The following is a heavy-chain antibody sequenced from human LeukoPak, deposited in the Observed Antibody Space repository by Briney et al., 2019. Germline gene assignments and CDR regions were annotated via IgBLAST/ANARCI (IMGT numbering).Heavy chain of an antibody. CDR3: ARTLAYYDSSGYSNFDY. D-gene: IGHD3-22*01. J-gene: IGHJ4*02. CDR1: GGSFSGYY. V-gene: IGHV4-34*01. Sequence: KASETLSLTCAVYGGSFSGYYWSWIRQPPGKGLEWIGEINHSGSTNYNPSLKSRVTISVDTSKNQFSLKLRSVTAADTAVYYCARTLAYYDSSGYSNFDYWGQGTLVTVSS. CDR2: INHSGST.